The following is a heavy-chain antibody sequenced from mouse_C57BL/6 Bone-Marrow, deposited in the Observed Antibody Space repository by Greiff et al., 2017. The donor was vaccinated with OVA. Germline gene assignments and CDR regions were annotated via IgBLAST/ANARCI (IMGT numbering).Heavy chain of an antibody. J-gene: IGHJ1*03. CDR1: GFTFSSYA. V-gene: IGHV5-4*01. Sequence: DVQLQQSGGGLVKPGGSLKLSCAASGFTFSSYAMSWVRQTPEKRLEWVATISDGGGYTYYPDNVKSRITISRDNAKNNLYQQMSHLKSEDTAMYYGARDRDYCGSSLSDWYFDVWGTGTTVTVSS. CDR2: ISDGGGYT. D-gene: IGHD1-1*01. CDR3: ARDRDYCGSSLSDWYFDV.